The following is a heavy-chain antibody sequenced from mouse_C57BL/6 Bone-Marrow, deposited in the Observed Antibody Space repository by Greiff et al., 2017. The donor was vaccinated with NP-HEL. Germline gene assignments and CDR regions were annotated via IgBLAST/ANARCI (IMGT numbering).Heavy chain of an antibody. Sequence: QVQLKESGAELARPGASVKMSCKASGYTFTSYTMHWVKQRPGQGLEWIGYINPSSGYTKYNQKFKDKATLTADKSSSTAYMQLSSLTSEDSAVYYCAREANWVYYFDYWGQGTTLTVSS. CDR1: GYTFTSYT. CDR2: INPSSGYT. J-gene: IGHJ2*01. V-gene: IGHV1-4*01. D-gene: IGHD4-1*01. CDR3: AREANWVYYFDY.